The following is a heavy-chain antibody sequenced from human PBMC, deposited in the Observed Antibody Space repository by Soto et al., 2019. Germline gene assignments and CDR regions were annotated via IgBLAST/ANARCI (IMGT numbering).Heavy chain of an antibody. D-gene: IGHD7-27*01. CDR3: AKNWNWGSLVH. J-gene: IGHJ4*02. Sequence: SETLSLTCIVSGGSISDYYWSWYRQPPGRGLEWIGYIYYTENTNQNPSLKSRLTISIDTSKNQFSMKLNSVTAADTAVYYCAKNWNWGSLVHWGQGTLVTVSS. V-gene: IGHV4-59*08. CDR2: IYYTENT. CDR1: GGSISDYY.